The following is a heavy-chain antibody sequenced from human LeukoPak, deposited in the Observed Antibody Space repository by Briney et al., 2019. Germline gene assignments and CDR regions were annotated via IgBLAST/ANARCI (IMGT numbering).Heavy chain of an antibody. CDR3: ARWATGSSGFDY. CDR2: IYPGDSDT. Sequence: PGESLKISCKGSGYIFSACWIGWVRQMPGKGLEWMGVIYPGDSDTIYSPSFRDQVTMSADRSISTAYLQWSSLKASDTAIHYCARWATGSSGFDYWGQGSLATVSS. J-gene: IGHJ4*02. CDR1: GYIFSACW. V-gene: IGHV5-51*01. D-gene: IGHD1-1*01.